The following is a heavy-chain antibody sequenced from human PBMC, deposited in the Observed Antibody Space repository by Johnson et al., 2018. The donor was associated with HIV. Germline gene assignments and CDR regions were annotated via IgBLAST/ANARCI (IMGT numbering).Heavy chain of an antibody. Sequence: VQLVESGGGMVQPGGSLRLSCAASAFTFSSYAMHWVRQAPGKGLEWVANIKQDGSEKYYVDSVKGRFTISRDNAKNSLYLQMNSLRAEDTAVYYCARDGYSSGWYGNDAFDIWGQGTMVTVSS. CDR3: ARDGYSSGWYGNDAFDI. CDR2: IKQDGSEK. V-gene: IGHV3-7*01. J-gene: IGHJ3*02. D-gene: IGHD6-19*01. CDR1: AFTFSSYA.